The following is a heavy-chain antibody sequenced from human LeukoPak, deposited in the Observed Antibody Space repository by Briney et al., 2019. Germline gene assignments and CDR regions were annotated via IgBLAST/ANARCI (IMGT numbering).Heavy chain of an antibody. CDR1: GASISLYY. V-gene: IGHV4-59*01. Sequence: SETLSLTCTVSGASISLYYWSWIRQPPGKGLEWIGYVSYSGSTSYSPSLESRVTISVDTSRNQFSLKLTSVTAADTAVYYCARSRDGSNAYYLDSWGQGTLVTVSS. CDR3: ARSRDGSNAYYLDS. D-gene: IGHD5-24*01. J-gene: IGHJ4*02. CDR2: VSYSGST.